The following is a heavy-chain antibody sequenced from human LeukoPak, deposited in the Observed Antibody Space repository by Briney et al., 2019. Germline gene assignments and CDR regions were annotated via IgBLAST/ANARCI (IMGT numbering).Heavy chain of an antibody. Sequence: GGSLRLSCAASGFTFSDYYMSWIRQAPGKGLEWVSYISSSGSTIYYADSVKGRFTISRDNARNSLYLQMNSLRAEDTAVYYCARVGADYDILTGYPAYYFDYWGQGTLVTVSS. V-gene: IGHV3-11*04. CDR3: ARVGADYDILTGYPAYYFDY. CDR2: ISSSGSTI. J-gene: IGHJ4*02. D-gene: IGHD3-9*01. CDR1: GFTFSDYY.